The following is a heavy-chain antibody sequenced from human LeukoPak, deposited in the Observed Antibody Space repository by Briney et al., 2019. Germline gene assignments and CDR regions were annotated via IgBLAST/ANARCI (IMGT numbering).Heavy chain of an antibody. Sequence: SETLSLTCAVYGGSFSGYYWSWIRQPPGKGLEWIGEINHSGSTNYNPSLKSRVTISVDTSKNQFSLKLSSVTAADTAVYYCARDSPPRTTVRGDWFDPWGQGTLVTVSS. J-gene: IGHJ5*02. CDR2: INHSGST. CDR1: GGSFSGYY. D-gene: IGHD1-1*01. V-gene: IGHV4-34*01. CDR3: ARDSPPRTTVRGDWFDP.